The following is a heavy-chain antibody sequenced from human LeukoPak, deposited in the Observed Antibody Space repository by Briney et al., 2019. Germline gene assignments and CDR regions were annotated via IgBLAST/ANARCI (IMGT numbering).Heavy chain of an antibody. CDR2: IYPGDSDT. V-gene: IGHV5-51*01. CDR3: ARHLYYYGSGRSWFDP. CDR1: GYSFTSYC. J-gene: IGHJ5*02. D-gene: IGHD3-10*01. Sequence: GESLKISCKGSGYSFTSYCIGWVRQMPGKGLEWIGIIYPGDSDTRYSPSFQGQVTISADKSISTDYLQWSSLKASDTEMYYCARHLYYYGSGRSWFDPWGQGTLVTVSS.